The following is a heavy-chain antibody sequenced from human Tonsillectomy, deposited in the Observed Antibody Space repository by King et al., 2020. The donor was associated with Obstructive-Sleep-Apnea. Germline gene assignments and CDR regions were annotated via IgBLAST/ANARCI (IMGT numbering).Heavy chain of an antibody. CDR3: AGDGNAAYYYDSSGFYFHY. CDR1: GGTFSSYA. D-gene: IGHD3-22*01. CDR2: VIPILDIA. Sequence: VQLVESGAEVKKPGSSVKVSCKASGGTFSSYAISWVRQAPGQGLEWMGRVIPILDIANNAQKFQGRVTITADQSTSTAYMELSSLKSEDTAVYYCAGDGNAAYYYDSSGFYFHYWGQGTLVTVSS. V-gene: IGHV1-69*09. J-gene: IGHJ4*02.